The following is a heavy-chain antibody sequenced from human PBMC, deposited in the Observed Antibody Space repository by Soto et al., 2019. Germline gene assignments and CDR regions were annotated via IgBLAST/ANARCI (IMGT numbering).Heavy chain of an antibody. J-gene: IGHJ4*02. CDR3: AHRPSGWFLFDH. CDR1: GFSLSTSGVG. V-gene: IGHV2-5*01. D-gene: IGHD6-19*01. Sequence: QITLKESGPTLVKPTQTLTLTCTFSGFSLSTSGVGVGWIRQSPGKALQWLALIYWNGDKRYNPSLKTRLTITKDTSKNQVALTLTNMDPVDTATHYCAHRPSGWFLFDHWGQGTLVTVSS. CDR2: IYWNGDK.